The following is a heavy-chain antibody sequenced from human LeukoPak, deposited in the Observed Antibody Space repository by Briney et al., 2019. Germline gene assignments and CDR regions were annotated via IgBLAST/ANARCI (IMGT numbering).Heavy chain of an antibody. CDR1: GYSFTSYW. CDR2: IYPGDSDT. D-gene: IGHD6-19*01. J-gene: IGHJ3*02. V-gene: IGHV5-51*01. CDR3: ASWGYSSGWYDAFDI. Sequence: GEPLKISCKGSGYSFTSYWIGWVRQMPGKGLEWMGIIYPGDSDTRYSPSFQGQVTISADKSISTAYLQWSSLKASDTAMYYCASWGYSSGWYDAFDIWGQGTIVTVSS.